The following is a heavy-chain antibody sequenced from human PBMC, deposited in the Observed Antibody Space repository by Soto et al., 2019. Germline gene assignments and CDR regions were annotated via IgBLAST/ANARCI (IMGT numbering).Heavy chain of an antibody. CDR1: CGSNSTTNR. V-gene: IGHV4-4*02. CDR2: IYHSGNT. J-gene: IGHJ4*02. CDR3: TTAVPPLEY. Sequence: PSETLSLTRAVSCGSNSTTNRWSRVRPPAGKGLEWIGIIYHSGNTYYNPTLKSRVSLAVDKSKNQFSLKVTSVTAADTAVYYCTTAVPPLEYWVQGNLVA. D-gene: IGHD3-3*02.